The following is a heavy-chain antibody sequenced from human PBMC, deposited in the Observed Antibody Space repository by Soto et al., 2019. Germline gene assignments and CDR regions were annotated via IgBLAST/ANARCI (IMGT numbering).Heavy chain of an antibody. Sequence: EVQLLESGGGLVQPGGCLRLSCTASGFTFSTYAMSWVRQAPGKGLEWVSAISASGESTYSADSVKGRFTISRDNSMNALYLQMSSLRIEDTAVYYCAHPRGYGVFDAYDIWGQGTMFTVSS. J-gene: IGHJ3*02. V-gene: IGHV3-23*01. CDR2: ISASGEST. CDR3: AHPRGYGVFDAYDI. D-gene: IGHD4-17*01. CDR1: GFTFSTYA.